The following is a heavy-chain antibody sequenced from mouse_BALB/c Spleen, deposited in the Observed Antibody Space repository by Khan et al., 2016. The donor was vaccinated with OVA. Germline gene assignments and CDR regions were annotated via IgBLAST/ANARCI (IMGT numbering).Heavy chain of an antibody. CDR2: IDPFNGGT. V-gene: IGHV1S135*01. D-gene: IGHD3-3*01. CDR3: ARGTFDY. Sequence: VQLKQSGPELMKPGASVNISCKASGYSFTSYYIHWVKQSHGKSLEWIGYIDPFNGGTDYNQKFKGKATLTVDKSSNTAYMHLSSLTSEDSAVXYCARGTFDYWGQGTLVTVSA. J-gene: IGHJ3*01. CDR1: GYSFTSYY.